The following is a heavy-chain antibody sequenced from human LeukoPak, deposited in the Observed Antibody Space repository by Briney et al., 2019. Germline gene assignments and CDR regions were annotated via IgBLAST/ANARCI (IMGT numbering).Heavy chain of an antibody. CDR2: VSYDGSNK. CDR3: AKEGAIFGVVPYYYYMDV. Sequence: PGGSLRLSCTASGFTFTTYAMHWVRQAPGKGLEWVAVVSYDGSNKYYADSVKGRFPISRDNSKSTLYLQMNSLRAEDTAVYYCAKEGAIFGVVPYYYYMDVWGKGTTVTVSS. V-gene: IGHV3-30-3*01. D-gene: IGHD3-3*01. J-gene: IGHJ6*03. CDR1: GFTFTTYA.